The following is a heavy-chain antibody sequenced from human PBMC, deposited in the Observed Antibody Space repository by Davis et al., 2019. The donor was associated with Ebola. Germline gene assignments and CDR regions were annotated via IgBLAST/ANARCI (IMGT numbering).Heavy chain of an antibody. D-gene: IGHD2-15*01. CDR3: AREGRRRCSGGSCYSDY. CDR2: ISSSGSTI. CDR1: GFTFSSYS. J-gene: IGHJ4*02. Sequence: GESLKISCAASGFTFSSYSMNWVRQAPGKGLEWVSSISSSGSTIYYADSVKGRFTISRDNAKNSLYLQMNSLRAEDTAVYYCAREGRRRCSGGSCYSDYWGQGTLVTVSS. V-gene: IGHV3-21*04.